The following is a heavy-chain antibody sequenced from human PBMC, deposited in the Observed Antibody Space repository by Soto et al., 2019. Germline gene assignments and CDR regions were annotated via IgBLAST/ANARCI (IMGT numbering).Heavy chain of an antibody. J-gene: IGHJ6*02. Sequence: QVQLVQSGGEVKKPGASVKVSCKTSGYSFTTYGISWVRQAPGQGLEWMGWISAYNGNTNYAQKLQGRVTMTTDTSTSTAYMELRSLRSDDTAVYYCAREGPAPSCYYGMDVWGQGSTVTVSS. CDR2: ISAYNGNT. CDR1: GYSFTTYG. V-gene: IGHV1-18*01. CDR3: AREGPAPSCYYGMDV.